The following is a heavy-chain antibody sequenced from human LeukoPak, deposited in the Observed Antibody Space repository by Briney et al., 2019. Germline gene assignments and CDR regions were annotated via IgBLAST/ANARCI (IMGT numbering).Heavy chain of an antibody. CDR3: ARDMGPALYSSGWYGGHY. D-gene: IGHD6-19*01. CDR2: ISAYNGNT. Sequence: ASVKVSCKASGYTFTSYAMNWVRQAPGQGLEWMGWISAYNGNTNYAQKLQGRVTMTTDTSTSTAYMELRSLRSDDTAVYYCARDMGPALYSSGWYGGHYWGQGTLVTVSS. J-gene: IGHJ4*02. V-gene: IGHV1-18*01. CDR1: GYTFTSYA.